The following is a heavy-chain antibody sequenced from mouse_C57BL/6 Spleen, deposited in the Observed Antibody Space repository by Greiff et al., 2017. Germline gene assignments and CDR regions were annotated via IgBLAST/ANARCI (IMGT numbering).Heavy chain of an antibody. CDR3: AGRGGLLRSPFDY. Sequence: VQLQQSGPELVKPGASVKISCKASGYSFTSYYIHWVKQRPGQGLEWIGWIYPGSGNTKYNEKFKGKATLTADTSSSTAYMQLSSLTSEDSAVYYCAGRGGLLRSPFDYWGQGTTLTVSS. CDR1: GYSFTSYY. V-gene: IGHV1-66*01. J-gene: IGHJ2*01. CDR2: IYPGSGNT. D-gene: IGHD1-1*01.